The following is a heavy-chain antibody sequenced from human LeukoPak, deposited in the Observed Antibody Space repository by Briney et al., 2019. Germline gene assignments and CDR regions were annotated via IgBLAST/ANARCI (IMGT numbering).Heavy chain of an antibody. J-gene: IGHJ4*02. Sequence: PGGSLRLSCAASGFTFSSYAMSWVRQAPGKGLEWVSAISGSGGSTHYADSVKGRFTISRDNSKNTLYLQMNSLRAEDTAVYYCAKGQGDITMIVVVSYFDYWGQGTLVTVSS. V-gene: IGHV3-23*01. CDR1: GFTFSSYA. CDR2: ISGSGGST. CDR3: AKGQGDITMIVVVSYFDY. D-gene: IGHD3-22*01.